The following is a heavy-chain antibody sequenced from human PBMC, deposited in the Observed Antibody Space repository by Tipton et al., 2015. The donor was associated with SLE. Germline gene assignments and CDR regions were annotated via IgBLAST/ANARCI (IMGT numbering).Heavy chain of an antibody. J-gene: IGHJ5*02. Sequence: SLRLSCAASGFTVSSNYMSWVRQAPGKGLEWVSAISRSGGSTYYAASVKGRFTISRDNSKNTLYLQMNSLRSEDTAIYYCAKDRDFWSAYFHDLWGQGTLVTVSS. CDR3: AKDRDFWSAYFHDL. CDR2: ISRSGGST. D-gene: IGHD3-3*01. V-gene: IGHV3-23*01. CDR1: GFTVSSNY.